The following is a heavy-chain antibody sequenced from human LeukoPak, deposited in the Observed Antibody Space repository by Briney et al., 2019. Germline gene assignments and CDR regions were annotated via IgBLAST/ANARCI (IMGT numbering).Heavy chain of an antibody. CDR2: ISSSSSTI. V-gene: IGHV3-48*01. J-gene: IGHJ4*02. Sequence: GGSLRLSCAASGFTFSSYSMNWVRQAPGEGLEWVSYISSSSSTIYYADSVKGRFTISRDNAKNSLFLQMNSLRAEDTAVYYCARGYCSSTSCYKHYFDYWGQGTLVTVSS. D-gene: IGHD2-2*02. CDR1: GFTFSSYS. CDR3: ARGYCSSTSCYKHYFDY.